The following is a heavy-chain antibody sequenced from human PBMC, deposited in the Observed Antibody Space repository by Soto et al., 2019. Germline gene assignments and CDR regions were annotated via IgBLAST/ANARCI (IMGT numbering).Heavy chain of an antibody. CDR2: IIPIFGTA. Sequence: QVQLVQSGAEVKKPGSSVKVSCKASGGTFSSYAISWVRQAPGQGLEWMGGIIPIFGTANYAQKFQGRVTITADKSTSTAYMELSSLRSDDTAVYYCARGQWLENNPPGYYYGMDVWGQGTTVTVS. CDR3: ARGQWLENNPPGYYYGMDV. D-gene: IGHD6-19*01. V-gene: IGHV1-69*06. J-gene: IGHJ6*02. CDR1: GGTFSSYA.